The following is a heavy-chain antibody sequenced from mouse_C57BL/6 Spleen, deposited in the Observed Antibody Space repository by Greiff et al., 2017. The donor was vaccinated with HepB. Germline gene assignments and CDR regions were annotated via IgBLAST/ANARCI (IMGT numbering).Heavy chain of an antibody. J-gene: IGHJ3*01. CDR2: IDPSDSYT. CDR3: ARREGDGYYVTAY. Sequence: QVQLKQPGAELVMPGASVKLSCKASGYTFTSYWMHWVKQRPGQGLEWIGEIDPSDSYTNYNQKFKGKSTLTVDKSSSTAYMQLSSLTSEDSAVYYCARREGDGYYVTAYWGQGTLVTVSA. V-gene: IGHV1-69*01. D-gene: IGHD2-3*01. CDR1: GYTFTSYW.